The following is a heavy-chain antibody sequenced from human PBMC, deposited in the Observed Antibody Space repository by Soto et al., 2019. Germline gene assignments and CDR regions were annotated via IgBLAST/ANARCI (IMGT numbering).Heavy chain of an antibody. D-gene: IGHD4-4*01. CDR3: TKEHSNYPDNWFDP. Sequence: PGGSLRLSCAASGFTFSNYAMSWVRQAPGTGLQWVPAIDGGGTKTYYADSVKGRFTISRDISMNTLYLQMDSLRAEDTAIYYCTKEHSNYPDNWFDPWGQGTRVTVSS. J-gene: IGHJ5*02. V-gene: IGHV3-23*01. CDR1: GFTFSNYA. CDR2: IDGGGTKT.